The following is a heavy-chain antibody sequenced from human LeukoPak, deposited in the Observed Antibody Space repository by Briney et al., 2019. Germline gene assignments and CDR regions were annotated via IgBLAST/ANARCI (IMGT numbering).Heavy chain of an antibody. CDR3: ARYPYSSSWYPYYFDY. CDR2: IYPGDSDT. CDR1: GYSFTSYW. Sequence: GESPKISCKGSGYSFTSYWIGWVRQMPGKGLEWMGIIYPGDSDTRYSPSFQGQVTISADKSISTAYLQWSSLKASDTAMYYCARYPYSSSWYPYYFDYWGQGTLVTVSS. D-gene: IGHD6-13*01. J-gene: IGHJ4*02. V-gene: IGHV5-51*06.